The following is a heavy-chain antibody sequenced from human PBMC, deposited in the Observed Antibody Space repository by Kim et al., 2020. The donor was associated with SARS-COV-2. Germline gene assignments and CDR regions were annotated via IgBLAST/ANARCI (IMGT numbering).Heavy chain of an antibody. J-gene: IGHJ5*02. CDR3: ARDVVAARYNWFDP. V-gene: IGHV1-69*01. D-gene: IGHD2-15*01. Sequence: AQKFQGRVTITADESTSTAYMELSSLRSEDTAVYYCARDVVAARYNWFDPWGQGTLVTVSS.